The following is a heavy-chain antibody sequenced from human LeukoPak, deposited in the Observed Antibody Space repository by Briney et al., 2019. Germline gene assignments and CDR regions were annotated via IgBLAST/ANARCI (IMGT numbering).Heavy chain of an antibody. CDR3: ARDWEAERSGSSEFDY. D-gene: IGHD1-26*01. J-gene: IGHJ4*02. CDR2: INSDRSST. Sequence: GGSLRLSCAASGFTFSSYWMHWVRQAPGKGLVWVSRINSDRSSTSYADSGKGRFTISRDNAKNTLYLQMNSLRAEDTAVYYCARDWEAERSGSSEFDYWGQGTLVTVSS. V-gene: IGHV3-74*01. CDR1: GFTFSSYW.